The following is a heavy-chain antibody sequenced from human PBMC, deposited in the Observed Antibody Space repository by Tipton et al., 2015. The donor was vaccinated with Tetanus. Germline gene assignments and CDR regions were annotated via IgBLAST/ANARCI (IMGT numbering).Heavy chain of an antibody. V-gene: IGHV4-39*02. CDR1: GGSMSNNY. J-gene: IGHJ1*01. Sequence: TLSLTCTVSGGSMSNNYWSWIRQPPGRGLEWIASIYFDGSTYYSPSFKSRVSIAVDRSQSVFSLNLTSATAADTAVYYCARHLYGCWCAPGGQAALVTVSS. D-gene: IGHD3-10*01. CDR3: ARHLYGCWCAP. CDR2: IYFDGST.